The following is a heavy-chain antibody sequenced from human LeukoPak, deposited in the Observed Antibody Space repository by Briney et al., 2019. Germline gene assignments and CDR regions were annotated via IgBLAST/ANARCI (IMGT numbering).Heavy chain of an antibody. Sequence: PGGSLRLSCAASGFTFSSYAMNWVRQAPGKGLEWVAVISGSGGSTYYADSVKGRFTISRDNSKNKLYLQMNSLRAEDTAVYYCAKGFFGYCYIKFPFDYWGQGTLVTVSS. CDR3: AKGFFGYCYIKFPFDY. V-gene: IGHV3-23*01. J-gene: IGHJ4*02. CDR2: ISGSGGST. D-gene: IGHD2-21*01. CDR1: GFTFSSYA.